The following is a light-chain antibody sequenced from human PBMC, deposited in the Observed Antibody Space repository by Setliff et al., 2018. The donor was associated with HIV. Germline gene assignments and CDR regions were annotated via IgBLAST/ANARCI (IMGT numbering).Light chain of an antibody. CDR3: SSYAITNTLP. J-gene: IGLJ1*01. CDR1: SGDVGGYNY. V-gene: IGLV2-14*03. Sequence: QSALTQPASVSGSPGQSITISCTGTSGDVGGYNYVSWYQQHPGKAPKLIIYEVTNRASGVSNRFSGSKSGNTASLTISGLQAEDEADYYCSSYAITNTLPFGTGTKVTVL. CDR2: EVT.